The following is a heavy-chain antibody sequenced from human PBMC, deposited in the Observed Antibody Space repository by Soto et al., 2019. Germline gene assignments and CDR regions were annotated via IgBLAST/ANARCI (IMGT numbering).Heavy chain of an antibody. V-gene: IGHV4-31*03. CDR1: GGSISSGGYY. CDR2: IYYSGST. D-gene: IGHD4-17*01. Sequence: SETLSLTCTVSGGSISSGGYYWSWIRQHPGKGLEWIGYIYYSGSTYYNPSLKSRVTISVDTSKNQFSLKLSSVTAADTAVYYCARSPSTVTTLGYYYYGMGVWGQGTTVTVSS. J-gene: IGHJ6*02. CDR3: ARSPSTVTTLGYYYYGMGV.